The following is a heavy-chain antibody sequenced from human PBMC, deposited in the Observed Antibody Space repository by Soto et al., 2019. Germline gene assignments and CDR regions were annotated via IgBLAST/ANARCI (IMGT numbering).Heavy chain of an antibody. Sequence: QVQLQQWGAGLLKPSETLSLTCGVYGGSFSGYYWSWIRQPPGKGLEWIGEINHSGSTNYNPSLKSRVTISVDMSKNQFSLMLSSVTAADTAVYYCARGRGGSYYYYYMDVWGKGTTVTVSS. CDR3: ARGRGGSYYYYYMDV. J-gene: IGHJ6*03. D-gene: IGHD3-16*01. CDR1: GGSFSGYY. V-gene: IGHV4-34*01. CDR2: INHSGST.